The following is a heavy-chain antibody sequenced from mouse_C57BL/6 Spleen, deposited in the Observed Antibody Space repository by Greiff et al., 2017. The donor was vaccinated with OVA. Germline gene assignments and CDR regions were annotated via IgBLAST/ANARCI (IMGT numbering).Heavy chain of an antibody. CDR1: GYTFTSYW. Sequence: VQLQQPGPELVKPGASVKLSCKASGYTFTSYWMHWVKQRPGQGLEWIGNINPSNGGTNYNEKFKSKATLTVDKSSSTAYMQLSSLTSEDSAVYYCARKGYDYDGPDYWGQGTTLTVSS. D-gene: IGHD2-4*01. CDR3: ARKGYDYDGPDY. V-gene: IGHV1-53*01. CDR2: INPSNGGT. J-gene: IGHJ2*01.